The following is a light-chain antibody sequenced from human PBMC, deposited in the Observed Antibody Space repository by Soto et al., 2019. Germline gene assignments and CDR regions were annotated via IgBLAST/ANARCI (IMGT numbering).Light chain of an antibody. CDR2: DAS. V-gene: IGKV3-11*01. J-gene: IGKJ4*01. Sequence: EIVLTQSPATLSLSPGERATLSCRASQSVGSYLAWYQQKPGQAPRLLIYDASNRATGIPARFSGSGSGTDFTLTISSLEPEGFAVYYCQQRSNWPPLTFGGGTKVEIK. CDR3: QQRSNWPPLT. CDR1: QSVGSY.